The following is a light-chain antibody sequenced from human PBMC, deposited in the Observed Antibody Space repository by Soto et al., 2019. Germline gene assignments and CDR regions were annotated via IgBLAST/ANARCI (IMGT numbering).Light chain of an antibody. CDR3: SSYTTISNYV. CDR1: SSDVGSYNF. Sequence: QSALTQPASVSGSPGQSITISCTGTSSDVGSYNFVSWYQQLPSKAPKLMIYEVTNRPSGVSNRFSGSKSGNTASLTISGLQAEDEADYYCSSYTTISNYVLVTVTMVTDL. J-gene: IGLJ1*01. CDR2: EVT. V-gene: IGLV2-14*01.